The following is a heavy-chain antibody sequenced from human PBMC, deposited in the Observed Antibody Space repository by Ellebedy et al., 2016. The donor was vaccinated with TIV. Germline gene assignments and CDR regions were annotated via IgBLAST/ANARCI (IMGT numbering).Heavy chain of an antibody. V-gene: IGHV3-23*01. J-gene: IGHJ4*02. CDR1: GFTFNSYA. CDR2: ISSCGVSK. D-gene: IGHD1-14*01. Sequence: GESLKISCAASGFTFNSYAMSWVRQAPGNGLALVSAISSCGVSKYYADSVKGRFTISRDNSKNTLYLQMNSLRAEDTAVYYCAKQPTPRHYWGQGTLVTGSS. CDR3: AKQPTPRHY.